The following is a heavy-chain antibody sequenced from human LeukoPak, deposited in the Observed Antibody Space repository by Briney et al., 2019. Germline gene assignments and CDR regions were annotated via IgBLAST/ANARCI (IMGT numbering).Heavy chain of an antibody. CDR3: ARSSSGWYGLKAFDI. J-gene: IGHJ3*02. CDR2: IYPGDSGT. D-gene: IGHD6-19*01. CDR1: GYSFTSYW. V-gene: IGHV5-51*01. Sequence: GESLKISCKGSGYSFTSYWIGWVRQMPGKGLEWMGIIYPGDSGTRYSPSFQGQVTISADKSISTAYLQWSSLKASDTAMYYCARSSSGWYGLKAFDIWGQGTMVTVSS.